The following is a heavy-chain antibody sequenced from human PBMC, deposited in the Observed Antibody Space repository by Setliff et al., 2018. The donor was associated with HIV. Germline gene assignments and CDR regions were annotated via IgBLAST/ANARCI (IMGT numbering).Heavy chain of an antibody. CDR2: IYYSGST. CDR1: GGSISSSNYY. J-gene: IGHJ4*02. D-gene: IGHD1-1*01. Sequence: SETLSLTCTVSGGSISSSNYYWGWIRQHPGKGLEWIGYIYYSGSTDDNPSLKSRVTMSVDTSKNQFSLKLSSVSAADTAVYYCARGHPIVTTGLVSFYFDHWGQGTLVTVSS. V-gene: IGHV4-61*05. CDR3: ARGHPIVTTGLVSFYFDH.